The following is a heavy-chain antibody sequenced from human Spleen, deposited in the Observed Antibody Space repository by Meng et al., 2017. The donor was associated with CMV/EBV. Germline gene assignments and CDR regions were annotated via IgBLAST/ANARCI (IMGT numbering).Heavy chain of an antibody. V-gene: IGHV1-2*02. CDR2: INPNSGGT. CDR3: ARDRIEVTMVRGARAGNGMDV. J-gene: IGHJ6*02. Sequence: ASVKVSCKASGYTFTGYYMHWVRQAPGQGLEWMGWINPNSGGTNYAQKFQGRVTMTRDTSISTAYMELSRLRSDDTAVYYCARDRIEVTMVRGARAGNGMDVWGQGTTVTVSS. D-gene: IGHD3-10*01. CDR1: GYTFTGYY.